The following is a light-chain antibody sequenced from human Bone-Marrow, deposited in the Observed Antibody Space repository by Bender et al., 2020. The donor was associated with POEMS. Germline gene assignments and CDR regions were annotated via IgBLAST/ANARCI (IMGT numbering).Light chain of an antibody. Sequence: QSVLTQPHSASGTPGQRVTISCTGSSSSIGAGYDVHWYQQLPGTAPKLLIYDTFNRPSGVPDRFSGSKSGTSASLAITGLQAEDEGDYYCQSYDSSLSGLLFGGGTKLTVL. V-gene: IGLV1-40*01. CDR3: QSYDSSLSGLL. CDR1: SSSIGAGYD. J-gene: IGLJ3*02. CDR2: DTF.